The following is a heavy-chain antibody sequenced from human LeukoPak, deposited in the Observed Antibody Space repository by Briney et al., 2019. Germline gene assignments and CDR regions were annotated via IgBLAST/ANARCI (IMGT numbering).Heavy chain of an antibody. V-gene: IGHV3-21*01. CDR3: ARGGSSGWYGTDY. CDR2: ISSSSSYI. J-gene: IGHJ4*02. Sequence: GGSLRLSCAASGFTFSSYSMNWVRQAPGKGLEWVSSISSSSSYIYYADSVKGRFTISRDNAKNSLYLQMNSLRAEDTAVYYCARGGSSGWYGTDYWGQGTLVTVSS. CDR1: GFTFSSYS. D-gene: IGHD6-19*01.